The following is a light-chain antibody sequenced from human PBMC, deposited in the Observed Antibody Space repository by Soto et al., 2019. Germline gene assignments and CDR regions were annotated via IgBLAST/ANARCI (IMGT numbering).Light chain of an antibody. CDR2: DNN. V-gene: IGLV1-51*01. Sequence: QSVLTQPPSVSAAPGQKVTISCSGGSSNIGNNYVSWYQQLPGTAPKLLIYDNNKRPSGIPDRFSGSRSVTSATLGITGLQTGDEADYYCGTWDSSLSAVVFGGGTKSPS. CDR1: SSNIGNNY. J-gene: IGLJ2*01. CDR3: GTWDSSLSAVV.